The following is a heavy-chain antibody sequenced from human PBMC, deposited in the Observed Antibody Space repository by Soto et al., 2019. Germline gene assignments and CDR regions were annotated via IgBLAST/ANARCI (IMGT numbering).Heavy chain of an antibody. D-gene: IGHD5-12*01. Sequence: QVQLLESGGGVVQPGRSLRLSCAASGFTFSTYAMHWVRQAPGKGLEWVAVISYDGSNKYYADSVKGRFTISRDNSKNTMYLQMNSLRTEDTAVYYCARVGKDGYRKDAFDIWGQGTMVTVSS. CDR3: ARVGKDGYRKDAFDI. CDR2: ISYDGSNK. J-gene: IGHJ3*02. CDR1: GFTFSTYA. V-gene: IGHV3-30-3*01.